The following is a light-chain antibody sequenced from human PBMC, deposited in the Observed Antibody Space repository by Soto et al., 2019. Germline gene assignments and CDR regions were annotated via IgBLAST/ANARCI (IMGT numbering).Light chain of an antibody. CDR1: SSDIGSYNY. CDR2: EVN. V-gene: IGLV2-14*01. Sequence: QSVLTQPASVSGSPGQSITISCTGSSSDIGSYNYVSWYQQHPGKAPKLMIYEVNNRPSGISTRFSGSKSGNTASLTISGLQAEDEANYYCSSYAGSNRVFGAGTKLTVL. J-gene: IGLJ1*01. CDR3: SSYAGSNRV.